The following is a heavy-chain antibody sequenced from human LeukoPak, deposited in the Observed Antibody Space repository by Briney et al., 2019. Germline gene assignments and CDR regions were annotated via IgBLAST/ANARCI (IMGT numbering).Heavy chain of an antibody. V-gene: IGHV3-48*03. D-gene: IGHD2-21*02. Sequence: GGSLRLSCAASGFTFSSYEMNWVRQAPGKGLEWVSYISSSGSTIYYADSVKGRFTISRDNAKNSLYLQMNSLKTEDTAVYYCTSSSIVVVTHYYMDVWGKGTTVTISS. CDR2: ISSSGSTI. CDR1: GFTFSSYE. J-gene: IGHJ6*03. CDR3: TSSSIVVVTHYYMDV.